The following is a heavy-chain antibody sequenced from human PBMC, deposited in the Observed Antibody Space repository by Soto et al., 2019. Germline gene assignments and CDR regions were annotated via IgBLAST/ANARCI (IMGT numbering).Heavy chain of an antibody. CDR2: IWYDGSNK. V-gene: IGHV3-33*01. Sequence: QVQLVESGGGVVQPGRSLRLSCAASGFTFSSYGMHWVRQAPGKGLEWVAVIWYDGSNKYYADSVKGRFTISRDNSKNTLYLQMNSLRAEDTAVYYCARDGYYGSGSHYYYGMDVWGQGTTVTVSS. J-gene: IGHJ6*02. D-gene: IGHD3-10*01. CDR3: ARDGYYGSGSHYYYGMDV. CDR1: GFTFSSYG.